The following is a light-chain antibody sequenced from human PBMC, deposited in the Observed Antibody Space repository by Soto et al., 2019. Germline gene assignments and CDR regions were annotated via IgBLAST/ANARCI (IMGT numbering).Light chain of an antibody. CDR1: HSISSW. CDR3: QQANSFPRT. J-gene: IGKJ5*01. CDR2: DAS. V-gene: IGKV1-5*02. Sequence: DIQMTQSPSTLSASVVDRVTIICLSSHSISSWLAWYQQRPGKPPKLLIYDASSLESGVPSRFSGSGSGTDFTLTISSLQPEDFATYYCQQANSFPRTFGQGTRLEIK.